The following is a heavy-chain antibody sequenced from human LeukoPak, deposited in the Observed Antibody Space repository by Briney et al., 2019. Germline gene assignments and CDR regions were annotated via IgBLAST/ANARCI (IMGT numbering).Heavy chain of an antibody. CDR1: GFTFSSYS. D-gene: IGHD3-3*01. CDR2: ISGSGGST. Sequence: GGSLRLSCAASGFTFSSYSMNWVRQAPGKGLEWVSAISGSGGSTYYADSVKGRFTISRDNSKNTLYLQMNSLRAEDTAVYYCAKGTDYDFWTPDPWGQGTLVTVSS. V-gene: IGHV3-23*01. CDR3: AKGTDYDFWTPDP. J-gene: IGHJ5*02.